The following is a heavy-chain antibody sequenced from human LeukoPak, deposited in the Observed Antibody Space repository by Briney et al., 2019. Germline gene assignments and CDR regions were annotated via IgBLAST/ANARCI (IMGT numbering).Heavy chain of an antibody. Sequence: PSETLSLTCAVYGGSFSGHYWSWIRQPPGKGLEWIGEINHSGSTNYNPSLKSRVTISVDTSKNQFSLNLSSVTAADTAVYYCARQMSRVYVWGTYRYLDYWGQGTLVTVSS. CDR3: ARQMSRVYVWGTYRYLDY. J-gene: IGHJ4*02. CDR2: INHSGST. CDR1: GGSFSGHY. V-gene: IGHV4-34*01. D-gene: IGHD3-16*02.